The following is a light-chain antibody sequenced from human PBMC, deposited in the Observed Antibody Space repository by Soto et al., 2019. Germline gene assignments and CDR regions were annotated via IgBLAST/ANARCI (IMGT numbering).Light chain of an antibody. Sequence: DIVLSQSPGTLSLSQGERATLSCRASQSLSTSYLAWYQQKPGQAPRLLIYGASNRATGIPDRFSGSGSGTDFTLTISRLEPEDFAVYYCQQYGSSGTFGQGTKVDIK. CDR1: QSLSTSY. CDR3: QQYGSSGT. V-gene: IGKV3-20*01. CDR2: GAS. J-gene: IGKJ1*01.